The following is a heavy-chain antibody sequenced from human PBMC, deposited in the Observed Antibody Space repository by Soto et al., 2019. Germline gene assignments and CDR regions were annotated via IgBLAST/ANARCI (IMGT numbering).Heavy chain of an antibody. CDR2: TDYSGNT. CDR3: ARAVGDPLYYLDY. CDR1: SDSISSYY. V-gene: IGHV4-59*08. Sequence: QVQLQESGPGLVRPSETLSLTCTVSSDSISSYYWIWIRQSPGKGLEWIGYTDYSGNTNYNPSLMSRGTIAGDTSKNQFSLRLSSVTAADKAVYYCARAVGDPLYYLDYWGQGTLVTVSS. D-gene: IGHD6-19*01. J-gene: IGHJ4*02.